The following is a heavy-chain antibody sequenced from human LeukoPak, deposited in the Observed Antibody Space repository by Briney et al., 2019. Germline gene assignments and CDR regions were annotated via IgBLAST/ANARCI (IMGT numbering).Heavy chain of an antibody. V-gene: IGHV3-23*01. CDR2: ISDSGDST. D-gene: IGHD3-9*01. Sequence: GGSLRLSCAASGFTFSSYAMSWVRQAPGKGPEWVSSISDSGDSTYYADSVKGRFTISRDNAKNTLYLQMNTLRVEDTAVYYCTRDLMDYDVSTGLHHYYMDVWGQGTTVTVSS. CDR3: TRDLMDYDVSTGLHHYYMDV. CDR1: GFTFSSYA. J-gene: IGHJ6*02.